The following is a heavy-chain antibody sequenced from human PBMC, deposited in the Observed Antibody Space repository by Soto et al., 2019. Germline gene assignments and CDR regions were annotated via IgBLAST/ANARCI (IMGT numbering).Heavy chain of an antibody. CDR2: IYYSGST. D-gene: IGHD1-26*01. CDR1: GGSISSSSYY. J-gene: IGHJ6*02. V-gene: IGHV4-39*01. CDR3: ARQGVGATTRTRGRYYYGMDV. Sequence: SETLSLTCTVSGGSISSSSYYWGWIRQPPGKGLEWIGSIYYSGSTYYNPSLKSRVTISVDTSKNQFSLKLSSVTAADTAVYYCARQGVGATTRTRGRYYYGMDVWGQGTTVTVSS.